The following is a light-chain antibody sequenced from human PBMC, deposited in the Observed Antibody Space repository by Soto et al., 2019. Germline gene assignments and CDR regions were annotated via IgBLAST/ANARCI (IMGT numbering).Light chain of an antibody. CDR1: QSVSSSY. CDR3: QQYSALPPT. J-gene: IGKJ2*01. Sequence: EIELTQSPGTLSLSPGERATLSCRASQSVSSSYLVWYQQKPGQALRLLIYGASSRATGIPDRFSGSGSGTDFALTISRLEPEDFAVYYCQQYSALPPTFGQGTKLEIK. V-gene: IGKV3-20*01. CDR2: GAS.